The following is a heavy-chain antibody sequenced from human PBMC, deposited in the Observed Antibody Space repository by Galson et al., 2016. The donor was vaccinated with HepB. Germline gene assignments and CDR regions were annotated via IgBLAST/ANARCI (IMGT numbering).Heavy chain of an antibody. Sequence: SETLSLTCTVSGGSISSYYWTWIRQPPGKGLEWIGYVYYTGGTNYNPSLKSRVTILIDTSTNQFSLKLRSVTAADTAVYYCARVLGTPRGENFVYWGQGTLGTVSS. CDR3: ARVLGTPRGENFVY. V-gene: IGHV4-59*01. D-gene: IGHD3-16*01. J-gene: IGHJ4*02. CDR1: GGSISSYY. CDR2: VYYTGGT.